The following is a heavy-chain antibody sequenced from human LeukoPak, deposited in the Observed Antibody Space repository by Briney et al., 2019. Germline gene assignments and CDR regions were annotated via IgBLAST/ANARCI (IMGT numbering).Heavy chain of an antibody. V-gene: IGHV1-69*01. CDR3: ASQVPAQFDP. D-gene: IGHD1-1*01. CDR2: IIPIFGTA. CDR1: GGTFSSYA. Sequence: SVKVSCKASGGTFSSYAISWVRQAPGQGLEWMGGIIPIFGTANYAQKFQGRVTITADESTSTAYMELSSPRSEDTAVYYCASQVPAQFDPWGQGTLVTVSS. J-gene: IGHJ5*02.